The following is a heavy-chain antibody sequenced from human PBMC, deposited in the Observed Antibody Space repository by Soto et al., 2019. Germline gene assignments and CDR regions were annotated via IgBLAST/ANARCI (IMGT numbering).Heavy chain of an antibody. CDR1: GYTFTSYG. CDR3: ASYHLNSYYYGMDV. J-gene: IGHJ6*02. Sequence: QVQLVQCGAAVKKPGASVKVSCKASGYTFTSYGFSWVRQAPGQGLEWMGWISAYNGNTNYAQKLQGRVTMTTDTSTSTAYMELRSLRSDDTAVYYCASYHLNSYYYGMDVWGQGTTVTVSS. CDR2: ISAYNGNT. V-gene: IGHV1-18*01.